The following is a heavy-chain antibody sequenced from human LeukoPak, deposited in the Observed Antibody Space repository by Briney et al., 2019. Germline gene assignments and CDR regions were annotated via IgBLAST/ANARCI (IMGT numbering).Heavy chain of an antibody. CDR3: ARDTAMVNSFDY. Sequence: TSETLSLTCAVYGGSFSGYYWSWIRQPPGKGLEWIGEINHSGSTNYNPSLKSRVTISVDTPKNQFSLKLSSVTAADTAVYYCARDTAMVNSFDYWGQGTLVTVSS. D-gene: IGHD5-18*01. CDR2: INHSGST. V-gene: IGHV4-34*01. J-gene: IGHJ4*02. CDR1: GGSFSGYY.